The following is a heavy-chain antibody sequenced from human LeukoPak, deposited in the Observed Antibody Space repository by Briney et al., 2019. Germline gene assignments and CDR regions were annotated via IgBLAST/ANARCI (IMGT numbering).Heavy chain of an antibody. CDR3: ASLNYYDSSGSSP. CDR1: GYTFAGYY. J-gene: IGHJ5*02. Sequence: ASVTVSCKASGYTFAGYYMHWVRQAPGQGLEWMGWINPNSGGTNYAQKFQGRVTMTRDTSISTAYMELSRLRSDDTAVYYCASLNYYDSSGSSPWGQGTLVTVSS. D-gene: IGHD3-22*01. V-gene: IGHV1-2*02. CDR2: INPNSGGT.